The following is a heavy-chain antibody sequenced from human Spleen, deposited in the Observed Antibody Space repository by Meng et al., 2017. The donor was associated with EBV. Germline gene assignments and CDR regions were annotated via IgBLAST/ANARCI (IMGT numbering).Heavy chain of an antibody. Sequence: QVHLVQSGGEVKKPGASVRVSCESSGTSYGINWVRQAPGQGLEWMGCISTYNGGTKYAQKFQGRVTMTTDTSTTTVYMELRSLRSDDTAVYYCARDGPGYGYFDFWGQGSLVTVSS. V-gene: IGHV1-18*01. CDR2: ISTYNGGT. D-gene: IGHD5-18*01. CDR1: GTSYG. J-gene: IGHJ4*02. CDR3: ARDGPGYGYFDF.